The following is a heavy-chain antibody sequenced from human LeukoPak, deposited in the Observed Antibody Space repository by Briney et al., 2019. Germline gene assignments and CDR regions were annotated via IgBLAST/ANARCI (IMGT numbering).Heavy chain of an antibody. D-gene: IGHD3-16*01. CDR2: IYYSGST. CDR1: GGSISSGSYY. V-gene: IGHV4-61*01. J-gene: IGHJ4*02. CDR3: ARDLGGALFDY. Sequence: PSETLSLTCTVSGGSISSGSYYWSWIRQPPGKGLEWIGYIYYSGSTNYNPSLKSRVTISVDTSKNQFSLKLSSVTAADTAVYYCARDLGGALFDYWGQGTLVTVSS.